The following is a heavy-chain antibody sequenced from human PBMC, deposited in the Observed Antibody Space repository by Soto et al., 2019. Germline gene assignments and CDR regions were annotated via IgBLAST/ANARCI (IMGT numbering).Heavy chain of an antibody. CDR3: ARADYYDSSGYYCGN. Sequence: PGGSLRLSCAASGFTFRSHWMSWVRQAPGKGLEWVANIKQDGNEKYYVDSVKGRVTISRDNAKNSLYLQMNSLRAEDTAVYYCARADYYDSSGYYCGNWGQGTLVTVSS. CDR1: GFTFRSHW. J-gene: IGHJ4*02. V-gene: IGHV3-7*04. D-gene: IGHD3-22*01. CDR2: IKQDGNEK.